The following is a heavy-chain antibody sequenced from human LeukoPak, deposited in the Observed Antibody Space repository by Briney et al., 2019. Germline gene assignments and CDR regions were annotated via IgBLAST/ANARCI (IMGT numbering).Heavy chain of an antibody. CDR2: DYHSGDT. CDR1: GGSFSSTNW. J-gene: IGHJ4*02. V-gene: IGHV4-4*02. Sequence: PSETLSLTCGVSGGSFSSTNWWIWVRQPPGKGLEWIGEDYHSGDTNYNPSLKSRVTISVDKSKSQFSLSLRSVTAADTAVYYCAMRRGFHCSSTSCYGGFDFDYWGQGALITVSS. D-gene: IGHD2-2*01. CDR3: AMRRGFHCSSTSCYGGFDFDY.